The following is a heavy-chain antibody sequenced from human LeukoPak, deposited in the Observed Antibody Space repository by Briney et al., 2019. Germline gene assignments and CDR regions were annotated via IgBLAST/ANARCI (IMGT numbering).Heavy chain of an antibody. D-gene: IGHD3-10*01. CDR1: GYTFTGYY. Sequence: ASVKVSCKASGYTFTGYYMHWVRQAPGQGLEWMGWISGYNGNTKYAQKLQGRVTMTTDTSTNTAYMELRSLRSDDTAVYYCARDYLGPYYFDYWGQGTLVTVSS. CDR3: ARDYLGPYYFDY. J-gene: IGHJ4*02. V-gene: IGHV1-18*04. CDR2: ISGYNGNT.